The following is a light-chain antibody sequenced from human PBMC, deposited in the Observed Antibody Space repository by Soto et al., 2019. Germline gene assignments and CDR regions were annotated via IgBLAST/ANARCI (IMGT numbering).Light chain of an antibody. CDR2: DAS. V-gene: IGKV1-5*01. Sequence: DIQMTQSPSTLSASVGVRVTITCRASQSISSWLAWYQQKPGKAPKLLIYDASSLESGVPSRFSGSGSGTEFTLTISSLQPDDFATYYCQQYNSYSGTFGQGTKLEIK. CDR3: QQYNSYSGT. J-gene: IGKJ2*01. CDR1: QSISSW.